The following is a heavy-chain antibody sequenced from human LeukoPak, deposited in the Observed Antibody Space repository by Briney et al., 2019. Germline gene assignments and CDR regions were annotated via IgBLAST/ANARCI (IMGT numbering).Heavy chain of an antibody. Sequence: SETLSLTCTVSGGSVSCHYWSWIRQPPGKGLEWIGYFSYSGSTNYNPSLKSRVTISVDTSKNQFSLKLSSVTAADTAVYYCARDPGGIYYDSSGHFDYWGQGTLVTVSS. D-gene: IGHD3-22*01. V-gene: IGHV4-59*02. CDR1: GGSVSCHY. CDR3: ARDPGGIYYDSSGHFDY. J-gene: IGHJ4*02. CDR2: FSYSGST.